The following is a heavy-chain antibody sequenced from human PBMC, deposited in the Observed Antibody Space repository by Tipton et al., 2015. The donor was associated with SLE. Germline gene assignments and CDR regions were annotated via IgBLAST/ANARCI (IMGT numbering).Heavy chain of an antibody. Sequence: QLAQSGAEVKKPGASVKVSCKASGYTVTRYYMHWARQAPGQGLEWMGIINPSDGSTTYARRFQGRVTMTRDTSTNTVYMELSSLRSEDTAVYYCARDRADPRIEMVQGLGFTPWGQGTLVTVSS. CDR1: GYTVTRYY. J-gene: IGHJ5*02. V-gene: IGHV1-46*01. D-gene: IGHD3-10*01. CDR3: ARDRADPRIEMVQGLGFTP. CDR2: INPSDGST.